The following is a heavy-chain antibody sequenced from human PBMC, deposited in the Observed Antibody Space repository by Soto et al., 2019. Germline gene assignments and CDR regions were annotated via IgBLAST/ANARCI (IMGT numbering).Heavy chain of an antibody. CDR2: IGGGSST. Sequence: GGSLRLSCAASGFTFSTYVMSWVRQAPGKGPEWVSTIGGGSSTYYADSVKGRFTISRDNSKNTLYLQMNSLRPEDTAVYYCAKEGALGLYYFDYWGQGTLVTVSS. J-gene: IGHJ4*02. CDR1: GFTFSTYV. D-gene: IGHD3-10*01. V-gene: IGHV3-23*01. CDR3: AKEGALGLYYFDY.